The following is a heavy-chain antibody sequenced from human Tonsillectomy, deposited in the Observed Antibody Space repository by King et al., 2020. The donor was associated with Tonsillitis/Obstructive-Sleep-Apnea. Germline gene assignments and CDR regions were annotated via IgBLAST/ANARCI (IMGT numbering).Heavy chain of an antibody. V-gene: IGHV4-31*03. Sequence: QLQESGPGLVKPSQTLSLTCSVSGGSISSGGYYWSWIRQHTGEGLEWIGYIYYSGSTYYNPSLKSRVSISEDTSKNQFSLKLSSVTAAATAVYYCARERADSGYHQGYYGMAVWGPGTTVTVAS. J-gene: IGHJ6*02. CDR3: ARERADSGYHQGYYGMAV. CDR1: GGSISSGGYY. CDR2: IYYSGST. D-gene: IGHD5-12*01.